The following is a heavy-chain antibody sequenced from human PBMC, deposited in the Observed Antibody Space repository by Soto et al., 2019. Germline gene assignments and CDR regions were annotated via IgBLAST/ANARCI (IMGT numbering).Heavy chain of an antibody. CDR1: GYSISSGYF. J-gene: IGHJ5*02. CDR2: XYXSXXX. CDR3: VRVLSEDWFDP. V-gene: IGHV4-38-2*01. Sequence: SQTLSLTCVVSGYSISSGYFWGWIRQPPGKAXEXIXXXYXSXXXYXXXXLKSRASLSVDTSNNQFSLKLSSVTVADTAVYYCVRVLSEDWFDPWGQGTLVTVSS.